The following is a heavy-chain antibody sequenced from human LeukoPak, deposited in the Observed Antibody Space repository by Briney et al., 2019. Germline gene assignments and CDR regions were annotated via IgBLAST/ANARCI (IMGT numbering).Heavy chain of an antibody. CDR3: ARDYAFDI. CDR1: GDSISSYY. CDR2: IYYSGNT. Sequence: SDTLSLTCTVSGDSISSYYWSWIRQPPGKGLEWIGCIYYSGNTNYNPSLKSRVTISIDTSKNQFSLKLSSVTAADTAVYYCARDYAFDIWGQGTMVTVSS. V-gene: IGHV4-59*01. J-gene: IGHJ3*02.